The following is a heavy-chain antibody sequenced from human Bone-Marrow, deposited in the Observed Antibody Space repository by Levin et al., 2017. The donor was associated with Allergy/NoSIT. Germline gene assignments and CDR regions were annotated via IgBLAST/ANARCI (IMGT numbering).Heavy chain of an antibody. CDR3: ARDTGSAYESTAGPDY. D-gene: IGHD5-12*01. Sequence: ASVKVSCAASGFTFSTYSMNWVRQAPGKGLECISFISNSGSLIYYADSVKGRFTISRDNAKNSLYLQMNSLRDEDTAVYYCARDTGSAYESTAGPDYWGQGTLVTVSS. CDR1: GFTFSTYS. V-gene: IGHV3-48*02. CDR2: ISNSGSLI. J-gene: IGHJ4*02.